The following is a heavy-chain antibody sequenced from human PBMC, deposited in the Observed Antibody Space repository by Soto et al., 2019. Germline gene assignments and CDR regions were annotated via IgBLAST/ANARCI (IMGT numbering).Heavy chain of an antibody. CDR3: ATDYGWALQI. Sequence: EVQLVASGGVLVKPGESLRLSCAGSGLSFSDVKMTWVRQLPGKGLEWVGRIQTKTGGGTADYPAAVRGRFTISRDDSKNTPYLQLNSLKTEDTAVYYCATDYGWALQIWCQGTTVTVSS. D-gene: IGHD4-17*01. CDR2: IQTKTGGGTA. J-gene: IGHJ3*02. V-gene: IGHV3-15*01. CDR1: GLSFSDVK.